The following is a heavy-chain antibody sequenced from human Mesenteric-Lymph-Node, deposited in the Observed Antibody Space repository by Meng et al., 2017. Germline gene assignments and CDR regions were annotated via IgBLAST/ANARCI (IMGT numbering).Heavy chain of an antibody. J-gene: IGHJ4*02. Sequence: GESLMISCAASGFIFSNYWMHLVRQAPGKGLMWVAGVTNDGTTVFYADAVKGRFTISRDNAKNTVSLQMNSLRVEDTAVYYCGSVFDFWGQGTMVTVSS. CDR2: VTNDGTTV. CDR3: GSVFDF. CDR1: GFIFSNYW. V-gene: IGHV3-74*01.